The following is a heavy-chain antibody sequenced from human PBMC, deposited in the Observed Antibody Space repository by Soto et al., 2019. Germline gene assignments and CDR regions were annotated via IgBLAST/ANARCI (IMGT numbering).Heavy chain of an antibody. D-gene: IGHD3-3*01. CDR3: ASLYYDFWTDFDY. Sequence: GGSLRLSCAASGFTFSSYSMNWVRQAPGKGLEWVLSISSSSSYIYYADSVKGRFTISRDNAKNSLYLQMNSLRAEDTAVYYCASLYYDFWTDFDYWGQGTLVTVSS. V-gene: IGHV3-21*01. CDR1: GFTFSSYS. J-gene: IGHJ4*02. CDR2: ISSSSSYI.